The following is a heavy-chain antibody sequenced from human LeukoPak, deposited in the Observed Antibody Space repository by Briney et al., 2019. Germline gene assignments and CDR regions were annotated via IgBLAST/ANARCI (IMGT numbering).Heavy chain of an antibody. Sequence: GGSLRLSCAASGFTFSTCAMHWVRQAPGKGLEWVAVVSYDGSDKYYADSVKGRFTISRDNSKNTVYLQMNSLRAEDTAVYYCARDLSGTGGFDPRGQGTLVTVSS. CDR3: ARDLSGTGGFDP. V-gene: IGHV3-30-3*01. D-gene: IGHD1-1*01. J-gene: IGHJ5*02. CDR2: VSYDGSDK. CDR1: GFTFSTCA.